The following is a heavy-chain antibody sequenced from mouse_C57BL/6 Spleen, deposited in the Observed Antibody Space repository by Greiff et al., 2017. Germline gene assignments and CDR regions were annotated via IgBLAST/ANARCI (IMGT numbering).Heavy chain of an antibody. Sequence: QVQLQQPGAELVMPGASVKLSCKASGYTFTSYWMHWVKQRPGQGLEWIGEIDPSDSYTNYNQKFKGKSTLTVDKSSSAAYMQLSSLTSDDSAVYYCARNVLTKRYFDVWGTGTPVTVSS. D-gene: IGHD1-3*01. CDR1: GYTFTSYW. J-gene: IGHJ1*03. V-gene: IGHV1-69*01. CDR2: IDPSDSYT. CDR3: ARNVLTKRYFDV.